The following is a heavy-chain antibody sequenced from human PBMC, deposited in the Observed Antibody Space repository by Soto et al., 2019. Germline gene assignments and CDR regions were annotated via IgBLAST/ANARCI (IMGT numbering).Heavy chain of an antibody. Sequence: QVQLVESGGGVVHPGTSLRPSCAASGSTFSNYGMHWVRQAPGKGLEWVAVVWYDGTTKFYPDSVKGRFTISRDNSNNTLYLQMNSLRVEDTAVYYCATVYNYYGSVFWGQGTLVTVSS. CDR2: VWYDGTTK. D-gene: IGHD3-10*01. V-gene: IGHV3-33*01. J-gene: IGHJ4*02. CDR3: ATVYNYYGSVF. CDR1: GSTFSNYG.